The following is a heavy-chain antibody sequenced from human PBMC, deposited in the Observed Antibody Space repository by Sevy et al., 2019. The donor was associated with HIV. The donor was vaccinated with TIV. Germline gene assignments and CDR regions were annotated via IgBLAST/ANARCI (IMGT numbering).Heavy chain of an antibody. V-gene: IGHV4-59*01. CDR3: ARGDPPYYFDY. Sequence: SETLSLTCTVSGGSISSYYWSWIRQPPGKGLEWIGYIYYSGSTNYNPSLKSRVTISVDTSKNQLSLKLSSVTAADTAVYYCARGDPPYYFDYWGQGTLVTVSS. CDR2: IYYSGST. D-gene: IGHD3-16*01. CDR1: GGSISSYY. J-gene: IGHJ4*02.